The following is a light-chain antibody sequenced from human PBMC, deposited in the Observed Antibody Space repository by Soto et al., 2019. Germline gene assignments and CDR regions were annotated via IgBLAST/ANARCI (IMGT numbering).Light chain of an antibody. V-gene: IGKV3-20*01. CDR2: DAS. Sequence: EIVLTQSPGTLCLSPGERATLSCRASQSVSNNYLAWYQQKPGQAPRLLIYDASNRAAGIPARFSGSGSGTDFTLTINRLEPEDFAVYYCQLYGISPHFGQGTRREIK. CDR1: QSVSNNY. CDR3: QLYGISPH. J-gene: IGKJ5*01.